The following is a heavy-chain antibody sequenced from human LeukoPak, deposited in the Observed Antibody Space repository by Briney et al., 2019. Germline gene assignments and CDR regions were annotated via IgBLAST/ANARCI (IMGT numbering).Heavy chain of an antibody. J-gene: IGHJ4*02. CDR2: IYYSGST. CDR3: ARLADYDILTGYYRDY. Sequence: SETLSLTCTVSGGSISSYYWSWIRQPPGKGLEWIGYIYYSGSTNYNPSLKSRVTISVGTSKNQFSLKLSSVTAADTAVYYCARLADYDILTGYYRDYWGQGTLVTVSS. D-gene: IGHD3-9*01. V-gene: IGHV4-59*01. CDR1: GGSISSYY.